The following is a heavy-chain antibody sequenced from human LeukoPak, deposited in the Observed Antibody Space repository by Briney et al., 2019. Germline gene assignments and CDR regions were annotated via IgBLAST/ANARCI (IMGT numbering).Heavy chain of an antibody. J-gene: IGHJ4*02. CDR2: INPNSGGT. CDR1: GYTFTXYY. V-gene: IGHV1-2*02. CDR3: ARDSPPAYCSGGSCYFDY. D-gene: IGHD2-15*01. Sequence: KVSCXXSGYTFTXYYMHWVRQAPGQGLEWMGWINPNSGGTNYAQKFQGRVTMTRDTSISTAYMELSRLRSDDTAVYYCARDSPPAYCSGGSCYFDYWGQGTLVTVSS.